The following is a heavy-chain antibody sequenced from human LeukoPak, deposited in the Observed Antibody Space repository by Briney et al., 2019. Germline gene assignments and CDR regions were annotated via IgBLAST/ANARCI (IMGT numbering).Heavy chain of an antibody. J-gene: IGHJ2*01. CDR3: ARHVSSDLRIVVVTSDWYFDL. V-gene: IGHV4-39*01. CDR2: IYYSGST. D-gene: IGHD2-21*02. Sequence: SETLSLTCSVSGGSITSSRYYWGWIRQTPGGGLEWIGTIYYSGSTYYNPSLRSRVTISADTSKNQFSLNLSPVTAADTAVYYCARHVSSDLRIVVVTSDWYFDLWGRGTLVTVSS. CDR1: GGSITSSRYY.